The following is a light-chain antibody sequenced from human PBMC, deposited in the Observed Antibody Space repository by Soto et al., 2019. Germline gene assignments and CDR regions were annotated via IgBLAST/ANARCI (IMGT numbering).Light chain of an antibody. J-gene: IGKJ1*01. CDR2: AES. CDR3: QQSYSTPQT. Sequence: DIQMTQSPSSLSASVGDRVTITCRTSQSISNYLNWYQQKPGKAPKLLIYAESSLHSGVPSRFSGSGSGTDFTLTISSLQPEDFATYYCQQSYSTPQTFGQGTKVEIK. V-gene: IGKV1-39*01. CDR1: QSISNY.